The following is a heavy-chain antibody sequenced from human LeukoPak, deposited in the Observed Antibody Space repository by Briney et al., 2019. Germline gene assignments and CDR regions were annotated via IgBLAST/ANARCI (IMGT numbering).Heavy chain of an antibody. V-gene: IGHV3-23*01. CDR1: GFTFSSYA. CDR2: ISGSGGST. CDR3: ARTPRYFDWSSGAWFDP. Sequence: GGSLRLSCAASGFTFSSYAMSWVRQAPGKGLEWVSAISGSGGSTYYADSVKGRFTISRDNSKNTLYLQMNSLRAEDTAVYYCARTPRYFDWSSGAWFDPWGQGTLVTVSS. J-gene: IGHJ5*02. D-gene: IGHD3-9*01.